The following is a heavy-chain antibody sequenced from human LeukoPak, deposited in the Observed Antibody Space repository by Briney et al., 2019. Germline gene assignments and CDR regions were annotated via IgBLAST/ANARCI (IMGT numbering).Heavy chain of an antibody. V-gene: IGHV3-30*01. CDR1: GFTFSSYA. CDR3: ARDRYYYDSSGSPGY. D-gene: IGHD3-22*01. CDR2: ISYDGSNK. Sequence: PGGSLRLSCAASGFTFSSYAMHWVRQAPGKGLEWVAVISYDGSNKYYADSVKGRFTISRDNSKNTLYLQMNSLRAEDTAVYYCARDRYYYDSSGSPGYWGQGTLVTVSS. J-gene: IGHJ4*02.